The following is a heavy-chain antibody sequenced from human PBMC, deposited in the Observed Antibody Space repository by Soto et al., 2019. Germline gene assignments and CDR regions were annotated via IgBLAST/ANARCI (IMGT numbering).Heavy chain of an antibody. J-gene: IGHJ1*01. D-gene: IGHD2-15*01. CDR3: ARVGSRGCSGGSCYSGSEYFQH. V-gene: IGHV3-7*01. CDR1: GFTFSSYW. Sequence: EVQLVESGGGLVQPGGSLRLSCAASGFTFSSYWMSWVRQAPGKGLEWVANIKQDGSEKYYVDSVKGRFTISRENAKNSLYLQMNSLRAEDTAVYYCARVGSRGCSGGSCYSGSEYFQHWGQGTLVTVSS. CDR2: IKQDGSEK.